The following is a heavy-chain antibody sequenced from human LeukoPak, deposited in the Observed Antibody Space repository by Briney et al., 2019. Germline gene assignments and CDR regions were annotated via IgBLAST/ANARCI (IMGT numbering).Heavy chain of an antibody. V-gene: IGHV1-2*02. CDR1: GYTFTGYY. D-gene: IGHD4-17*01. CDR3: ATSAGDYKAGYYYYLGV. CDR2: INPNTAGT. Sequence: ASVKVSCKASGYTFTGYYFHWVRQAPGQGLEWMGWINPNTAGTNYAQKFLGRVTLTWDTSISTAYMELNRLTSDDTAVYFCATSAGDYKAGYYYYLGVWGKGTSATVSS. J-gene: IGHJ6*03.